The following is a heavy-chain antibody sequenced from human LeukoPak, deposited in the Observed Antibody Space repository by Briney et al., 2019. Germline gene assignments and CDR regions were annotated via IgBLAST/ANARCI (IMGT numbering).Heavy chain of an antibody. CDR3: IRDFRSADL. J-gene: IGHJ5*02. V-gene: IGHV3-74*01. CDR2: IYVDGRTT. Sequence: GGSLRLSCVASGFTFSNYWMHWVRQPPGKGLVWVSRIYVDGRTTNYADSVKGRFTISRDNAKNTVYLEMNSLSVEDTATYYCIRDFRSADLWGLGTLVTVTS. CDR1: GFTFSNYW.